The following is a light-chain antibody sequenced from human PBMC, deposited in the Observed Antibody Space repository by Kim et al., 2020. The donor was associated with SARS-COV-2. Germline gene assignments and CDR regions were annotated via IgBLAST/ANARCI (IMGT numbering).Light chain of an antibody. Sequence: SYELTQPPSVSVSPGQTASITCSGDKLGDKYACWYQQKPGQSPVLVIYQDSKRPSGIPEQFSGSNSGNTATLTISGTQAMDEADYYCQAWDSSSNWVFGGGTQLTVL. J-gene: IGLJ3*02. CDR3: QAWDSSSNWV. CDR1: KLGDKY. V-gene: IGLV3-1*01. CDR2: QDS.